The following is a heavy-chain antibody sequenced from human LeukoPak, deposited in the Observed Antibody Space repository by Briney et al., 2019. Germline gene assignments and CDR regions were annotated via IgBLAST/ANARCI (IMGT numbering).Heavy chain of an antibody. V-gene: IGHV4-39*07. Sequence: PSETLSLTCTVSGGSISSSSYYWGWIRQPPGKGLEWIGSIYYSGSTYYNPSLKSRVTISVDTSKNQFSLKLSSVTAADTAVYYCARDLNWNDLSLEYWGQGTLVTVSS. J-gene: IGHJ4*02. CDR2: IYYSGST. CDR3: ARDLNWNDLSLEY. CDR1: GGSISSSSYY. D-gene: IGHD1-1*01.